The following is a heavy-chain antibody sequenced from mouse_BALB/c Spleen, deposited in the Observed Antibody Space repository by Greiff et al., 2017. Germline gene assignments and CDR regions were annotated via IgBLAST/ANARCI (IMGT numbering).Heavy chain of an antibody. V-gene: IGHV5-17*02. Sequence: EVQLVESGGGLVQPGGSRKLSCAASGFTFSSFGMHWVRQAPEKGLEWVAYISSGSSTIYYADTVKGRFTISRDNPKNTLFLQMNSLRSEDTAMYYCARSHYYGYYAMDYWGQGTSVTVSS. CDR3: ARSHYYGYYAMDY. J-gene: IGHJ4*01. CDR1: GFTFSSFG. CDR2: ISSGSSTI. D-gene: IGHD1-2*01.